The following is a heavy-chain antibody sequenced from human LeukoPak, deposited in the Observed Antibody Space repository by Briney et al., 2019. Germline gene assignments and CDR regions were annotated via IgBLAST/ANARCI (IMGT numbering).Heavy chain of an antibody. J-gene: IGHJ4*02. V-gene: IGHV1-2*02. CDR2: INTNSGGT. CDR1: GYTFTGYY. Sequence: GASVKVSCKASGYTFTGYYIHWVRQAPGQGLEWMGWINTNSGGTNYAQKIQGRVAMTRDTTIITAYMELSRLRSDDTAVYYSAIPNTMIVVAPLSDFYYWGQGTLVTVS. CDR3: AIPNTMIVVAPLSDFYY. D-gene: IGHD3-22*01.